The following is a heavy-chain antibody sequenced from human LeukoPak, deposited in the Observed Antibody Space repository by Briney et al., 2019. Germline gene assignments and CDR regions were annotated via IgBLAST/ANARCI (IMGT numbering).Heavy chain of an antibody. CDR2: ISGSGGST. CDR1: GFTFSSYA. Sequence: GGSLGLSCAASGFTFSSYAMSWVRQAPGKELEWVSAISGSGGSTYYADSVKGRFTISRDNSKNTLYLQMNSLRAEDTAVYYCAKALYLVTMIVVVITPFDYWGQGTLVTVSS. CDR3: AKALYLVTMIVVVITPFDY. V-gene: IGHV3-23*01. J-gene: IGHJ4*02. D-gene: IGHD3-22*01.